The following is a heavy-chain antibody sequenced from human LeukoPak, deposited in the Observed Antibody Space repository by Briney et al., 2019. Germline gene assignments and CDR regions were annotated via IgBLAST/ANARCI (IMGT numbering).Heavy chain of an antibody. Sequence: SETLSLTCVVAGGSIGSRNWWSWVRQPPGKGRGWGGEIYQSGTTNYNPSLKSRVTISVDKSNNQSSLKLRSAPAADTAVYYCATIRGYGSDFYYYYMDVWGKRTTVTAS. D-gene: IGHD6-19*01. J-gene: IGHJ6*03. CDR3: ATIRGYGSDFYYYYMDV. CDR1: GGSIGSRNW. V-gene: IGHV4-4*02. CDR2: IYQSGTT.